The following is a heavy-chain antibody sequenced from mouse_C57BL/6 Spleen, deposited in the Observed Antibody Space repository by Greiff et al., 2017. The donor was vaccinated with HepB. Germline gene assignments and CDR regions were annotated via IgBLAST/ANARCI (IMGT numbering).Heavy chain of an antibody. V-gene: IGHV1-4*01. Sequence: QVQLQQSGAELARPGASVKMSCKASGYTFTSYTMHWVKQRPGQGLEWIGYINPSSGYTKYNQKFKDKATLTADKSSSTAYMQLSSLTSEDSAVYYSARSKLQGYAIDDWGEGTSVTVAS. CDR2: INPSSGYT. J-gene: IGHJ4*01. CDR1: GYTFTSYT. D-gene: IGHD2-1*01. CDR3: ARSKLQGYAIDD.